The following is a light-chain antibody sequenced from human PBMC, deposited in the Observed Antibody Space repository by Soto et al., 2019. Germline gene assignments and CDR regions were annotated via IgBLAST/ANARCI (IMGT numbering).Light chain of an antibody. CDR2: GTS. CDR3: QQYGSSPQT. CDR1: QSVSSSF. J-gene: IGKJ1*01. V-gene: IGKV3-20*01. Sequence: ELVLTQSPGTLSLSPGERATLSCRASQSVSSSFLAWYQQNPGQAPRLLIFGTSSRATGIPDRFSGSGSGTDFTLTISRLEPEDFAVYYCQQYGSSPQTFGQGTKVDIK.